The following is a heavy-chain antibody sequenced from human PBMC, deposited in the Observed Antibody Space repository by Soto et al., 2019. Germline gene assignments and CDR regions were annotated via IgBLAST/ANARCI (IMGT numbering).Heavy chain of an antibody. CDR2: IYYSGST. CDR3: ARERVYARGSYYGMDV. D-gene: IGHD2-8*01. CDR1: GGSISGHY. V-gene: IGHV4-59*11. Sequence: SETLSLTCNVSGGSISGHYWSWVRQTPGKGLEWIGYIYYSGSTYYNPSLKSRVTISVDTSKNQFSLKLSSVTAADTAVYYCARERVYARGSYYGMDVWGQGTTVTVSS. J-gene: IGHJ6*02.